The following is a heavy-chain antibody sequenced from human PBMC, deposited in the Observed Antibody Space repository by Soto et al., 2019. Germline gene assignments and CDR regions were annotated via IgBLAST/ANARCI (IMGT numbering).Heavy chain of an antibody. D-gene: IGHD3-22*01. CDR3: ARAFYDSSGYSVFFDY. J-gene: IGHJ4*02. CDR2: IIPIFGTA. Sequence: SVKVSCKASGGTFSSYAISWVRQAPGQGLEWMGGIIPIFGTANYAQKFQGRVTITADKSTSTAYMELSSLRSEDTAVYSCARAFYDSSGYSVFFDYWGQGTLVTVSS. CDR1: GGTFSSYA. V-gene: IGHV1-69*06.